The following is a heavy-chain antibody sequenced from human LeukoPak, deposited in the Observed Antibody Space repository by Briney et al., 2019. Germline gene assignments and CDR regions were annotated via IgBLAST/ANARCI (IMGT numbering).Heavy chain of an antibody. CDR1: GFTFSSYW. Sequence: GGSLRLSCAASGFTFSSYWMSWVRQAPGKGLEWVAFIRYDGSNKYYADSVKGRFTISRDNSKNTLYLQMNSLRAEDTAVYYCAKDLRRLAVAGTRDWFDPWGQGTLVTVSS. D-gene: IGHD6-19*01. CDR2: IRYDGSNK. J-gene: IGHJ5*02. CDR3: AKDLRRLAVAGTRDWFDP. V-gene: IGHV3-30*02.